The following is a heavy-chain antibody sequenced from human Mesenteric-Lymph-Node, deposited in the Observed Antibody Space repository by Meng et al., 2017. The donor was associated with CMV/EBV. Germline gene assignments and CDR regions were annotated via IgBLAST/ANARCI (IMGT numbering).Heavy chain of an antibody. V-gene: IGHV3-30*14. D-gene: IGHD2-2*01. J-gene: IGHJ4*02. Sequence: GGSLRLSCVVSGFTFSSYAMVWVRQAPGKGLECVAVMSFDGTDKDYADSVKGRFTISRDNSKSTLYLEMNTLTVEDTAVYYCAKPLLLLGFDYWGQGTLVTVSS. CDR1: GFTFSSYA. CDR2: MSFDGTDK. CDR3: AKPLLLLGFDY.